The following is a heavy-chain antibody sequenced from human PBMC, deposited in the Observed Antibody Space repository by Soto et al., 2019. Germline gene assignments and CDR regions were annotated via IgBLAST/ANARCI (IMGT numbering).Heavy chain of an antibody. CDR3: ARGGGHGDYRGGCWFDP. CDR1: GGSISSGGYY. CDR2: SYYSGST. Sequence: PSETLSLTCTVSGGSISSGGYYWSWVRQHPGKGLEWIVYSYYSGSTYYNPSLKSRVTISVDTSKNQFSLKLSYVTAADTAVYYCARGGGHGDYRGGCWFDPWGQGTLV. V-gene: IGHV4-31*03. D-gene: IGHD4-17*01. J-gene: IGHJ5*02.